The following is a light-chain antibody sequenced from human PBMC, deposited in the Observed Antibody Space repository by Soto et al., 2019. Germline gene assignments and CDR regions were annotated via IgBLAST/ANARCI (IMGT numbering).Light chain of an antibody. J-gene: IGKJ4*01. Sequence: ENVLPQSPGPLSLSPGERATLSCRASQNVISSYLAWYQQKPGQAPSLLVYATSSRAAGIPDRFSGSGSGTDFTLTISRLEPEDFAVYYCQQYDSSHLTVGGGTKVEIK. CDR3: QQYDSSHLT. CDR1: QNVISSY. CDR2: ATS. V-gene: IGKV3-20*01.